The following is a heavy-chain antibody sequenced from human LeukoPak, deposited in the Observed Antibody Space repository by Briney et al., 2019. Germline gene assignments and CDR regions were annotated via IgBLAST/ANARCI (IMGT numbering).Heavy chain of an antibody. V-gene: IGHV1-69*05. D-gene: IGHD5-12*01. Sequence: SVKVSCKASGGTFSSYAISWVRQAPGQGLEWMGGIIPIFGTANYAQKFQGRVTITTDESTSTAQRELSRLRSEETAVYYCARAPAGGWLHRKGDWFDPWGQGTLVTVSS. CDR3: ARAPAGGWLHRKGDWFDP. J-gene: IGHJ5*02. CDR2: IIPIFGTA. CDR1: GGTFSSYA.